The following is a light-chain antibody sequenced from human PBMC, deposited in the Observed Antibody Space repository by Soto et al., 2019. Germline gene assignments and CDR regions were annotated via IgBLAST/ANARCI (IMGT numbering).Light chain of an antibody. CDR3: SSYTRSSTVV. J-gene: IGLJ2*01. Sequence: QSALTQPASVSGSPGQSITISCTGTDSDVGAYNYVSWYHQNPGTAPKLIISDVTNRPSGVSDRFSGSKSGNTASLTVSGLRTEDEGDYYCSSYTRSSTVVFGGGTKLTAL. CDR1: DSDVGAYNY. V-gene: IGLV2-14*03. CDR2: DVT.